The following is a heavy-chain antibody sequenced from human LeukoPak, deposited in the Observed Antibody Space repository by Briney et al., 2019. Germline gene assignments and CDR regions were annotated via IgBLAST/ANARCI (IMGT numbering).Heavy chain of an antibody. Sequence: SETLSLTCAVYGGSFSGYYWSWIRQPPGKGLEWIGEINHSGSTNYNPSLKSRVTISVDTSKNQFSLKLSSVTAADTAVYYCARVGIAAAGEDAFDIWGQGTMVTVSS. CDR1: GGSFSGYY. J-gene: IGHJ3*02. D-gene: IGHD6-13*01. CDR3: ARVGIAAAGEDAFDI. CDR2: INHSGST. V-gene: IGHV4-34*01.